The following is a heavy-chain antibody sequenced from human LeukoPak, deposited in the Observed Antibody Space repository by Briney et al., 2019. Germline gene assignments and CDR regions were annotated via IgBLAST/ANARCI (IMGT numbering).Heavy chain of an antibody. Sequence: PGGSLRLSCAASGFTFDDYAMHWVRQAPGKGLEWVSGISWNSGSIGYADSVKGRFTISRDNAKNSLYLQMNSLRAEDTAVYYCAKDREILWFGEPGLDYWGQGTLVTVSS. D-gene: IGHD3-10*01. V-gene: IGHV3-9*01. J-gene: IGHJ4*02. CDR1: GFTFDDYA. CDR2: ISWNSGSI. CDR3: AKDREILWFGEPGLDY.